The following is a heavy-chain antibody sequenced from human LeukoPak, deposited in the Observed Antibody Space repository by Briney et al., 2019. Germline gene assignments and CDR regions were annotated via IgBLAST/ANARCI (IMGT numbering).Heavy chain of an antibody. CDR1: GGSISSYY. V-gene: IGHV4-59*01. CDR2: IYYSGST. Sequence: SETLSLTCTVSGGSISSYYWSWIRQPPGKGLEWIGYIYYSGSTNYNPSLKSRVTISVDTSKNQFSLKLSSVTAADTAVYYCAREGDGYNYVARWGQGTLVTVPS. J-gene: IGHJ4*02. CDR3: AREGDGYNYVAR. D-gene: IGHD5-24*01.